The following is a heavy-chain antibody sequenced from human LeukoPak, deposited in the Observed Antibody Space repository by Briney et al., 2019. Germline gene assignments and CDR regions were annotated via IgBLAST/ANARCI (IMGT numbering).Heavy chain of an antibody. D-gene: IGHD2-15*01. V-gene: IGHV1-69*06. CDR3: ARDLGWELRAFDI. J-gene: IGHJ3*02. Sequence: GASVKVSCKASGGTFSSYAISWVRQAPGQGLEWMGGIIPIFGTANYAQKFQGRVTITADKSTSTAYMELSSLRSEDTAVYYCARDLGWELRAFDIWGQGTMVTVSS. CDR2: IIPIFGTA. CDR1: GGTFSSYA.